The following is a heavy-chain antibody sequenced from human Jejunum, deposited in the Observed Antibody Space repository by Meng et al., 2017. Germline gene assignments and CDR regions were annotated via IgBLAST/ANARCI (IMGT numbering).Heavy chain of an antibody. J-gene: IGHJ4*01. CDR2: ICAYTGLT. Sequence: QVHLVQSGAEVKKPGASVKVSCKASGYTFTSFGITWVRQAPGQGRQWMGWICAYTGLTNSAQNFQGRVTMTTDTATSTAYMELRSLGSDDTAVYYCARDEGTTTPFDYWGHGT. CDR3: ARDEGTTTPFDY. D-gene: IGHD1-7*01. V-gene: IGHV1-18*01. CDR1: GYTFTSFG.